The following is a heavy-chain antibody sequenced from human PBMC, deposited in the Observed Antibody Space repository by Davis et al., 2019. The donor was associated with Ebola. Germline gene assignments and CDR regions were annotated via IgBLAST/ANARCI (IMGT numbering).Heavy chain of an antibody. CDR2: IYPGDSDT. J-gene: IGHJ4*02. V-gene: IGHV5-51*01. CDR3: ARHGSYSSSSADY. Sequence: GESLKISCKGSGYSFTSHWIGWVRQMPGKGLEWMGIIYPGDSDTRYSPSFQGQVTISADKSISTAYLQWSSLKASDTAMYYCARHGSYSSSSADYWGQGTLVTVSS. D-gene: IGHD6-6*01. CDR1: GYSFTSHW.